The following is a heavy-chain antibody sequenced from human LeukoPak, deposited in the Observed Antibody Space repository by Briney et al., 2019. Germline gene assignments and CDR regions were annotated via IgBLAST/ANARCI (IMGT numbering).Heavy chain of an antibody. J-gene: IGHJ4*02. CDR2: INHSGST. D-gene: IGHD6-6*01. Sequence: SETLFLTCAVYGGSFSGYYWSWIRQPPGKGLEWIGEINHSGSTNYNPSLKSQVTISVDTSKNQFSLKLSSVTAADTAVYYCARGPLPTAARQRSYYFDYWGQGTLVTVSS. CDR1: GGSFSGYY. CDR3: ARGPLPTAARQRSYYFDY. V-gene: IGHV4-34*01.